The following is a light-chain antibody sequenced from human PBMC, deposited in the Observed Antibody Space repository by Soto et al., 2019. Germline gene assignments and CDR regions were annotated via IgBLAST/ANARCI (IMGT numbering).Light chain of an antibody. Sequence: EIVLTQSPGTLSLSPAERATLSCRASQNVNRNYLAWYQQKPGQAPRLLFYGASSRVTGIPQRLSGSGSGTDFTLTISRMEPSDSAVYYCQRYGSSLTFGQGTRLEIK. CDR3: QRYGSSLT. CDR2: GAS. V-gene: IGKV3-20*01. CDR1: QNVNRNY. J-gene: IGKJ5*01.